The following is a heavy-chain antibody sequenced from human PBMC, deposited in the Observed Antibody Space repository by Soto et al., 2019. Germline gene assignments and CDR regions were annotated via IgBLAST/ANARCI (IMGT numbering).Heavy chain of an antibody. D-gene: IGHD2-15*01. CDR3: TRHPVAALAGLYYYGMDV. V-gene: IGHV3-73*01. CDR1: EFTVSXXY. J-gene: IGHJ6*02. Sequence: GVSPRLSFAAPEFTVSXXYMTWVRQASGKGLEWVGRIRSKANSYATAYAASVKGRFTISRDDSKNTAYLQMNSLKTEDTAVYYCTRHPVAALAGLYYYGMDVWGQGTTVSVSS. CDR2: IRSKANSYAT.